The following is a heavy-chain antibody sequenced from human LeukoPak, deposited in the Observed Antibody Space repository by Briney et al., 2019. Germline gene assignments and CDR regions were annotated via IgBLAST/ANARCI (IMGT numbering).Heavy chain of an antibody. CDR1: GGSISSYY. CDR3: ARVESLWLQFDY. D-gene: IGHD5-24*01. V-gene: IGHV4-59*01. Sequence: PSETLSLTCTVSGGSISSYYWSWIRQPPGKGLEWVGYIYYSGSTNYNPSLQSRVTRSVDTSKNQFSLKLSSVTAADTAVYYCARVESLWLQFDYWGQGTLVTVSS. J-gene: IGHJ4*02. CDR2: IYYSGST.